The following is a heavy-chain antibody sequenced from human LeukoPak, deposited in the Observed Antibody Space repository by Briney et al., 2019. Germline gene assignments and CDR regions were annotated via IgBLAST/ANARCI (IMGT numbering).Heavy chain of an antibody. J-gene: IGHJ5*02. CDR1: GFTFSNYW. V-gene: IGHV3-7*04. D-gene: IGHD3-10*01. Sequence: VGSLRLSCAASGFTFSNYWMSWVRQAPGMGLEWVANIKQDGSDNYYVDSVKGRFTISRDNAKNSLFLQMNSLRPEDTAVYYCARAASYYFGSGIRYYWFDPWGQGTLVTVSS. CDR2: IKQDGSDN. CDR3: ARAASYYFGSGIRYYWFDP.